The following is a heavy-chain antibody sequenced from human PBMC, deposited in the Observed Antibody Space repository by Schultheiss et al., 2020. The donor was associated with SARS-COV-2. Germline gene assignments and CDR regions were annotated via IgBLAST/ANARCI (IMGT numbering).Heavy chain of an antibody. Sequence: SETLSLSCSVSGDSIYRSSYYWGWIRQPPGKGLEWIGEINHSGSTNYNPSLKSRVTISVDTSKNHLSLNLTSVTAADTAVYFCARRMFYYYGMDVWGQGTTVTVSS. CDR3: ARRMFYYYGMDV. J-gene: IGHJ6*02. V-gene: IGHV4-39*02. D-gene: IGHD3-10*02. CDR1: GDSIYRSSYY. CDR2: INHSGST.